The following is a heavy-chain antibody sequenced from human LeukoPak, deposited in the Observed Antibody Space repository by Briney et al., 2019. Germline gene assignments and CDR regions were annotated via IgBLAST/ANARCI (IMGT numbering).Heavy chain of an antibody. D-gene: IGHD1-26*01. CDR2: ISAYNGNT. CDR3: ARDIPGELLAKSNDY. J-gene: IGHJ4*02. CDR1: XYXXTXXX. Sequence: VXVXCXXSXYXXTXXXISWVRQAPGQGLERMGWISAYNGNTNYAQKLQGTVTITTDTSTSTAYMELRSLRSDDTAVYYCARDIPGELLAKSNDYWGQGTLVTVSS. V-gene: IGHV1-18*01.